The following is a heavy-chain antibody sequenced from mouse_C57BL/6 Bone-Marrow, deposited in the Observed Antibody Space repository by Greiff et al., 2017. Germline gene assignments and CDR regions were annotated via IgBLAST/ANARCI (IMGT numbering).Heavy chain of an antibody. V-gene: IGHV5-17*01. CDR2: ISSGSSTI. J-gene: IGHJ2*01. Sequence: EVKVVESGGGLVKPGGSLKLSCAASGFTFSDYGMHWVRQAPEKGLEWVAYISSGSSTIYYADTVKGRFTISGDNAKSSLFLQMTSVRSEDTAMYYCARPFVYWGQGTTLTVSS. CDR3: ARPFVY. CDR1: GFTFSDYG.